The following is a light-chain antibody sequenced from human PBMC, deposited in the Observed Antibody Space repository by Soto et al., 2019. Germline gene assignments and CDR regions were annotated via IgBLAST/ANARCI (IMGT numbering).Light chain of an antibody. CDR3: QQYNSYSRT. CDR2: KAS. J-gene: IGKJ1*01. CDR1: PSISSW. V-gene: IGKV1-5*03. Sequence: DIQMTQSHSTLSASVGDRVTITCRASPSISSWLAWYQQKPGKAPKLLIYKASSLESGVPSRFSGRGSGTEFTLTISSLQPDDFATYYCQQYNSYSRTFGQGTKVEIK.